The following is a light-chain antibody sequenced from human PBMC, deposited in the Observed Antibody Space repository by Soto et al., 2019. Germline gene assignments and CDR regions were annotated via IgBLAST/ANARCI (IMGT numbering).Light chain of an antibody. Sequence: DIQMTQSPSSLSATVGDRVTITCRASQDVSNWLAWFQQKPGKAPKLLIYAASTLQSGVPSRFSGSGSGTEFTLTISRLQPEDSATYYCQQANSFPVTFGQGTKVDIK. V-gene: IGKV1-12*01. CDR1: QDVSNW. CDR2: AAS. J-gene: IGKJ2*01. CDR3: QQANSFPVT.